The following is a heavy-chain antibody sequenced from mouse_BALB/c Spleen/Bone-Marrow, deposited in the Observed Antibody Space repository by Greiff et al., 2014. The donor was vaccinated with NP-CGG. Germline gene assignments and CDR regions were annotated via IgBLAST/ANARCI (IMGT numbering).Heavy chain of an antibody. V-gene: IGHV5-6-3*01. CDR2: INNNGGST. CDR3: ARDHVVGY. CDR1: GFTFSTYG. Sequence: EVHLVESGGGLVQPGGSLKLSCAASGFTFSTYGMSWVRQTPDKRLELVASINNNGGSTYYPDSVKGRFTISRDNAKNTLYLQMSSLKSEDTAMYYCARDHVVGYWGQGTLVTASA. J-gene: IGHJ3*01.